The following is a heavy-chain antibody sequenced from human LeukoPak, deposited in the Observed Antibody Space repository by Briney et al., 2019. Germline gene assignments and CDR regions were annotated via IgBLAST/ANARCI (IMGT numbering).Heavy chain of an antibody. J-gene: IGHJ3*02. Sequence: ASVKVSCKASGCTFTGYYMHWVRQAPGQGLEWMGWINPNSGGTNYAQKFQGRVTMTRDTSISTAYMELSRLRSDDTAVYYCARTRVLLWFGELSDAFDIWGQGTMVTVSS. V-gene: IGHV1-2*02. CDR2: INPNSGGT. CDR3: ARTRVLLWFGELSDAFDI. D-gene: IGHD3-10*01. CDR1: GCTFTGYY.